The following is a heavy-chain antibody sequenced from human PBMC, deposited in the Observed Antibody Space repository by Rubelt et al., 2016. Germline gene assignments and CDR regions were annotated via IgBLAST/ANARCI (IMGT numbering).Heavy chain of an antibody. CDR3: ARDRWGIQLWDY. Sequence: EVQLVESGEGLVQPGGSLRLSCEASAFTLSDHYIDWVRQAPGKGLVWVSRINSDGSSTSYADSVKGRFTISRDNAKNTLYLQMNSLRAEDTAVYYCARDRWGIQLWDYWGQGTLVTVSS. CDR1: AFTLSDHY. J-gene: IGHJ4*02. V-gene: IGHV3-74*01. CDR2: INSDGSST. D-gene: IGHD5-18*01.